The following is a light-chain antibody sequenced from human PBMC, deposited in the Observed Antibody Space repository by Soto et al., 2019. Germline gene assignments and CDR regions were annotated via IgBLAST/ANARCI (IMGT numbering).Light chain of an antibody. CDR1: QSVSNNY. CDR3: QQYGSSPPYT. J-gene: IGKJ2*01. V-gene: IGKV3-20*01. CDR2: DSS. Sequence: EVVLTQSPATLSLSPGERATLSCRASQSVSNNYLAWYQQKPGQSPKLLIFDSSDRATGIPDRFSGSGSGTDFTLTISSLEPEDFAVYYCQQYGSSPPYTFGQGTKLEIK.